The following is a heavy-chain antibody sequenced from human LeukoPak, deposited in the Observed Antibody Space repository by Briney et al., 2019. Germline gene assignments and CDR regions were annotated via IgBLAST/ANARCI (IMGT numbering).Heavy chain of an antibody. V-gene: IGHV4-34*01. CDR3: ARGVISYSSGWFKDY. CDR1: GGSFSGYY. Sequence: SETLSLTCAVYGGSFSGYYWSWIRRPPGKGLEWIGEINHSGSTNYNPSLKSRVTISADTSKNQFSLKLSSVTAADTAVYYCARGVISYSSGWFKDYWGRGTLVTVSS. CDR2: INHSGST. J-gene: IGHJ4*02. D-gene: IGHD6-19*01.